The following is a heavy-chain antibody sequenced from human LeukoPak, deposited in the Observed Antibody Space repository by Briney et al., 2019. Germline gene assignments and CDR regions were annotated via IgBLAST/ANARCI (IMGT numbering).Heavy chain of an antibody. CDR2: IIPIFATA. Sequence: ASVKVSCKASGGTFSSYAISWVRQAPGQGLEWMGGIIPIFATANYAQKFQGRVTITTDESTSTAYMQLSSLRSEDTAVYYCARVREYSSSSYYYYYYYMDVWGKGTTVTVSS. V-gene: IGHV1-69*05. CDR1: GGTFSSYA. CDR3: ARVREYSSSSYYYYYYYMDV. D-gene: IGHD6-6*01. J-gene: IGHJ6*03.